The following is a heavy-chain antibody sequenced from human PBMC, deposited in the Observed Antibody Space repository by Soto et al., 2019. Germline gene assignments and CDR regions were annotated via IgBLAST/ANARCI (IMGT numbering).Heavy chain of an antibody. Sequence: GGSLRLSCAASGFTFSSYGMNWVRQAPGKGLEWVAVVSYDEITKYYADSVKGRFTISRDNSKNTVYLQMNSLRPEDTAVYYCAKPLGLLRRAMAQGSDYWGQGALVTVSS. CDR2: VSYDEITK. V-gene: IGHV3-30*18. CDR1: GFTFSSYG. D-gene: IGHD5-18*01. J-gene: IGHJ4*02. CDR3: AKPLGLLRRAMAQGSDY.